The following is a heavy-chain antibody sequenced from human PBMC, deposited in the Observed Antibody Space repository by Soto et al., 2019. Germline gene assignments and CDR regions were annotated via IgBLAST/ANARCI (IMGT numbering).Heavy chain of an antibody. V-gene: IGHV4-34*01. CDR1: GGSFSGYY. CDR2: INHSGST. J-gene: IGHJ6*03. Sequence: SETLSLTCAVYGGSFSGYYWSWIRQPPGKGLEWIGEINHSGSTNYNPSLKSRVTISVDTSKNQFSLKLSSVTAADTAVYYCARSCGSCYYYYYYYMDVWGKGTTVTVSS. D-gene: IGHD2-15*01. CDR3: ARSCGSCYYYYYYYMDV.